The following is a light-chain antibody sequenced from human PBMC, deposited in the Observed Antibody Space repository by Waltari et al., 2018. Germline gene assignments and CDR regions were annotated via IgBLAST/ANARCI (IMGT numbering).Light chain of an antibody. CDR1: QRVRSNS. V-gene: IGKV3-20*01. CDR3: QHFGGSPRT. J-gene: IGKJ2*01. CDR2: DAS. Sequence: EIVLTQSPGTLSLSPGERATLACRASQRVRSNSLACYQHNPGQAPRLLIYDASTRAYGIPDRFSGSGSGTDFTLTISGLEPEDFAVYYCQHFGGSPRTFGQGTKLEI.